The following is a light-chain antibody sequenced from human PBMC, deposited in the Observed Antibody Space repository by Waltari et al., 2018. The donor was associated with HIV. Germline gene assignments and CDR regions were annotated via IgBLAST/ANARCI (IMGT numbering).Light chain of an antibody. V-gene: IGKV1-27*01. CDR1: RDISND. CDR3: QNYDSVPVA. CDR2: AAS. J-gene: IGKJ5*01. Sequence: DIQMSQAPSSLSASVGDRVTITCRASRDISNDLAWYQQKSGEVPKLLMYAASALRSGVPSRFRGSGSETDFTLTINGLQPEDVGSYYCQNYDSVPVAFGQGTRLEI.